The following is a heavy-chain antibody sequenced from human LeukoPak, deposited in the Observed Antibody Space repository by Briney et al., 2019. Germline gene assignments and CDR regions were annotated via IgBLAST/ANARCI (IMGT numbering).Heavy chain of an antibody. D-gene: IGHD3-16*02. CDR1: GGSISSYY. J-gene: IGHJ4*02. CDR2: IYYSGST. V-gene: IGHV4-59*01. CDR3: ARLTITFGGVIAPTLDY. Sequence: PSETLSLTCTASGGSISSYYWSWIRQPPGKGLEWIGYIYYSGSTNYNPSLKSRVTISVDTSKNQFSLKLSSVTAADTAVYYCARLTITFGGVIAPTLDYWGQGTLVTVSS.